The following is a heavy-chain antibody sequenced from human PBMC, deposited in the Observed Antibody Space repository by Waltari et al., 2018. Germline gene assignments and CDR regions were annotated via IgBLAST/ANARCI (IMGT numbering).Heavy chain of an antibody. Sequence: QVQLVESGGGVVQPGRSLRLPCTASGFRLSNYGMHWVRQAPGKGLEWVAIISFDGNEKHYADSVKGRLTVSRDNSKNTLFLQLNSLRAEDTAVYYCAKELYPGYARRLFDYWGQGTLVTVSS. CDR1: GFRLSNYG. CDR2: ISFDGNEK. CDR3: AKELYPGYARRLFDY. J-gene: IGHJ4*02. D-gene: IGHD5-12*01. V-gene: IGHV3-30*18.